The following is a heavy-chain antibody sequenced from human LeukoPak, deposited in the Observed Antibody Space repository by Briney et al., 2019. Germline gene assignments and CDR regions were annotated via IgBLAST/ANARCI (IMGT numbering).Heavy chain of an antibody. Sequence: PSETLSLTCTVSGGSISSYYWSWIRQPPGKGLEWIGYIYYSGSTNYNPSLKSRVTISVDTSKNQFSLSLSSVTAADTAVYYCARGGGYSGYDFGYWGQGTLVTVSS. CDR2: IYYSGST. J-gene: IGHJ4*02. D-gene: IGHD5-12*01. V-gene: IGHV4-59*01. CDR3: ARGGGYSGYDFGY. CDR1: GGSISSYY.